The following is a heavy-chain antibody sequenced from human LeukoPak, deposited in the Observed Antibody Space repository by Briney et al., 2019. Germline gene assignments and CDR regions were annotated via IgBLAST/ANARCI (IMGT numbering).Heavy chain of an antibody. D-gene: IGHD5-12*01. V-gene: IGHV1-2*02. Sequence: ASVKVSCKASGYTFTGYYMHWVRRAPGQGLEWMGWINPNSGGTNYAQKFQGRVTMTRDTSISTAYMELSRLRSDDTAVYYCARDFGGYDQEAFDIWGQGIMVTVSS. CDR3: ARDFGGYDQEAFDI. J-gene: IGHJ3*02. CDR1: GYTFTGYY. CDR2: INPNSGGT.